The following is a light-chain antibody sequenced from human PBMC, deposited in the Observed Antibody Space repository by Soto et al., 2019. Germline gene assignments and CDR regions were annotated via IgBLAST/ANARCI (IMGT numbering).Light chain of an antibody. J-gene: IGKJ3*01. CDR3: QRYSSVPV. V-gene: IGKV1-27*01. Sequence: DIQMTQSPSSLSASVGDRVTITCRASQGISNYVAWYQQKPGKPPKLLIYAASTLQSGVPARFSGSGSGTDLTLPINSLQPEDVATYSCQRYSSVPVFGPGTKVDIK. CDR1: QGISNY. CDR2: AAS.